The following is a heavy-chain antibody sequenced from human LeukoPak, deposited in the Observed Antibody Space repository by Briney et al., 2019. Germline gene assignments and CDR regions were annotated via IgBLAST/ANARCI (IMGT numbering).Heavy chain of an antibody. CDR3: AKESSDSLYYYMDV. D-gene: IGHD2-21*02. Sequence: PGGSLRLSCAASRFTFTIYGMSWVRQAPGKGLEWVSVISGSGHSTYYADSVKGRFTISRDNSKNTLYLQMNSLRAEDTAVYYCAKESSDSLYYYMDVWGKGTTVTVSS. J-gene: IGHJ6*03. CDR1: RFTFTIYG. V-gene: IGHV3-23*01. CDR2: ISGSGHST.